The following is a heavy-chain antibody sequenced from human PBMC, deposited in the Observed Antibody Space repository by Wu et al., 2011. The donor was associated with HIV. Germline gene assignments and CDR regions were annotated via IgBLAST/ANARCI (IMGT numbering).Heavy chain of an antibody. D-gene: IGHD1-26*01. Sequence: QVQLVQSGTEVKKPGASVKVSCKASGYIFSSYGISWVRQAPGQGLEWMGWISGFNGDTNYAQKVSGRVTMTTDTSTSTAHMELRSLRSDDTAMYYCARDLGVGECDYWGQGTLVTVSS. CDR3: ARDLGVGECDY. CDR2: ISGFNGDT. J-gene: IGHJ4*02. V-gene: IGHV1-18*01. CDR1: GYIFSSYG.